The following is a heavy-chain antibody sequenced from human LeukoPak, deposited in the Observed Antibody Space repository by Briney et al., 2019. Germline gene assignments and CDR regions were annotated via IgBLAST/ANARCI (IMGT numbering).Heavy chain of an antibody. CDR1: GYTFTDYY. CDR3: ARDTGYSSSFEPYFDY. D-gene: IGHD6-13*01. V-gene: IGHV1-2*02. CDR2: INPNSGGT. Sequence: ASVKVSCKASGYTFTDYYIHWVRQAPGQGLEWMGWINPNSGGTNYAQKFQGRVTMTRDTSISTAYMELSRLRSDDTAVYYCARDTGYSSSFEPYFDYWGQGTLVTVSS. J-gene: IGHJ4*02.